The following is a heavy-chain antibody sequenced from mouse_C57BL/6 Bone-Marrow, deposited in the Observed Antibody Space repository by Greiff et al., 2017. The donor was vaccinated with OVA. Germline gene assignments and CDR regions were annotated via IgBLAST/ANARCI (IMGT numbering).Heavy chain of an antibody. Sequence: QVQLKESGAELVKPGASVKLSCKASGYTFTSYWMHWVKQRPGQGLEWIGMIHPNSGSTNYNEKFKSKATLTVDKSSSTAYMQLSSLTSEDAAVYYCARYGNYDYFDYWGQGTTLTVSS. CDR1: GYTFTSYW. D-gene: IGHD2-1*01. J-gene: IGHJ2*01. V-gene: IGHV1-64*01. CDR2: IHPNSGST. CDR3: ARYGNYDYFDY.